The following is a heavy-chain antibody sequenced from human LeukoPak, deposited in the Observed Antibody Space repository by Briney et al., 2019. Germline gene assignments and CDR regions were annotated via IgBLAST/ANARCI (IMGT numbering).Heavy chain of an antibody. V-gene: IGHV3-21*01. Sequence: GGSLRLSCAASGFTFSSYAMSWVRQAPGKGLEWVSSISSSSSYIYYADSVKGRFTISRDNAKNSLYLQMNSLRAEDTAVYYCAREVPQRGIAAAGTVDYWGQGTLVTVSS. CDR3: AREVPQRGIAAAGTVDY. CDR1: GFTFSSYA. CDR2: ISSSSSYI. D-gene: IGHD6-13*01. J-gene: IGHJ4*02.